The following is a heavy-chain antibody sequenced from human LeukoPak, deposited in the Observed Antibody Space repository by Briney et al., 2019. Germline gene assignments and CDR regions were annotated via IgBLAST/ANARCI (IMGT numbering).Heavy chain of an antibody. J-gene: IGHJ4*02. Sequence: GRSLRLSCAASGFTFSSSTMDWVRQAPGKGLEWVSSITGSSSYIYYADSVKGRFTISRDNSKNSLSLQMNSLRAEDTAVYYCARLYCSGGSCYGKHYFDYWGQGALVTVSS. V-gene: IGHV3-21*01. CDR2: ITGSSSYI. CDR3: ARLYCSGGSCYGKHYFDY. CDR1: GFTFSSST. D-gene: IGHD2-15*01.